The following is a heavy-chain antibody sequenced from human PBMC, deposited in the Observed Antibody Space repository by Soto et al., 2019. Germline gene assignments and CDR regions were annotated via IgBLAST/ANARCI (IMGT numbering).Heavy chain of an antibody. J-gene: IGHJ5*02. CDR2: AYPRGGT. Sequence: PSETLSLTCAVSGGYIVSGVYSWSWIRQPPGKGLEWIGTAYPRGGTYYDPSLKSRVTISLDLSKNQFSLNLNSVTAADTAVYYCARVAGSGWYDAWGQGTMVTVYS. V-gene: IGHV4-30-2*01. D-gene: IGHD6-19*01. CDR3: ARVAGSGWYDA. CDR1: GGYIVSGVYS.